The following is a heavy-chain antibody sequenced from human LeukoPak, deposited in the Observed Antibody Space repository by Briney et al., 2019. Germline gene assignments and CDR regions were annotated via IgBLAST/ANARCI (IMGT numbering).Heavy chain of an antibody. CDR3: TRRKDDFWSGYYLFDY. J-gene: IGHJ4*02. D-gene: IGHD3-3*01. Sequence: TGGSLRLSCAASGFTFSGSAMHWVRQASGKGLEWVGRIRSKANSYATAYAASVKGRFTISRDDSKNTAYLQMNSLKTEDTAVYYCTRRKDDFWSGYYLFDYWGQGTLVTDSS. V-gene: IGHV3-73*01. CDR2: IRSKANSYAT. CDR1: GFTFSGSA.